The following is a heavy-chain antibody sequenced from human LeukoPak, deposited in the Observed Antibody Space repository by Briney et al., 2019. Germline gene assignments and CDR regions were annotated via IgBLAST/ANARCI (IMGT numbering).Heavy chain of an antibody. CDR1: GFTFSSYS. J-gene: IGHJ4*02. Sequence: PGGSLRLSCAASGFTFSSYSMNWVRQAPGKGLEWVSCITTSSSYIYYADSVKGRFTISRDNAKNSLYLQMNSLRAEDTAVHYCARKQDYGDYLQYFDYWGQGALVTVSS. D-gene: IGHD4-17*01. V-gene: IGHV3-21*01. CDR2: ITTSSSYI. CDR3: ARKQDYGDYLQYFDY.